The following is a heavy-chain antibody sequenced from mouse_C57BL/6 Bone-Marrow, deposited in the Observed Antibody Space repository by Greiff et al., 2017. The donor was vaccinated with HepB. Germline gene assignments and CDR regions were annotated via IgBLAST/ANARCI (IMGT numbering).Heavy chain of an antibody. CDR3: TTLFITTVVATSDAMDY. CDR2: IDPENGDT. J-gene: IGHJ4*01. Sequence: VQLKESGAELVRPGASVKLSCTASGFNIKDDYMHWVKQRPEQGLEWIGWIDPENGDTEYASKFQGKATITADTSSNPAYLQLSSLTSEDTSVYYYTTLFITTVVATSDAMDYWGQGTSVTVSS. D-gene: IGHD1-1*01. V-gene: IGHV14-4*01. CDR1: GFNIKDDY.